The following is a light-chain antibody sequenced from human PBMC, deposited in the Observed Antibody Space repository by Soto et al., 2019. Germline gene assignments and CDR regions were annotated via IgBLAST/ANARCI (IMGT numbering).Light chain of an antibody. Sequence: EIVLTQSPGTLSLSPWERATLSCRASQSVSSSYLAWYQQKPGQAPRLLIYGASSRATGIPDRFSGSGSGTDFTLTISRLEPEDFAVYYCQQYGSSLVTFGQGTKVEIK. V-gene: IGKV3-20*01. CDR3: QQYGSSLVT. CDR1: QSVSSSY. CDR2: GAS. J-gene: IGKJ1*01.